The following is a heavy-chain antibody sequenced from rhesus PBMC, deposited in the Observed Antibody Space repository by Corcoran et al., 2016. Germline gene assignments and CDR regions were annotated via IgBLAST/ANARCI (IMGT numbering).Heavy chain of an antibody. J-gene: IGHJ2*01. CDR3: ARRGCSGIYCYNYCYFDL. CDR1: GGSISDDYY. Sequence: QVQLQESGPGLVKPSETLSLTCAVSGGSISDDYYWSWIRQPPGKGLEWIGYIYGSGGGTNYNPSLKNRVTISIDTSKNQFSLKLSSVTAADTAVYYCARRGCSGIYCYNYCYFDLWGPGTPITISS. CDR2: IYGSGGGT. D-gene: IGHD2-27*01. V-gene: IGHV4-106*01.